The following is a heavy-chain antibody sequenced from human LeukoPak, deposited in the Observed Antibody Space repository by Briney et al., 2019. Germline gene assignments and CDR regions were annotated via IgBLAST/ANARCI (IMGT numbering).Heavy chain of an antibody. V-gene: IGHV3-74*01. J-gene: IGHJ4*02. D-gene: IGHD1-7*01. Sequence: GGSPRLSCAASGFTFSGNWMHWVRQRPGKGLVWISRINTDGRSTWYADFVKGRFTISRDNANNTLYLQMNRLRAEDTAVYYCARDTKTTLDYWGQGTLVTVSS. CDR2: INTDGRST. CDR1: GFTFSGNW. CDR3: ARDTKTTLDY.